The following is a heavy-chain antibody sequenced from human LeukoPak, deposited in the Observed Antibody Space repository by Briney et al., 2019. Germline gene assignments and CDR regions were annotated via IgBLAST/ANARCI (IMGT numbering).Heavy chain of an antibody. Sequence: GGSLRPSYAASGFTVSSNYMSWVRQAPGKGLEWVSVIYSGGSTYYIDSVKGRFTISRDNSKDTLYLQMNSLTAEDTAVYYCARAGCSGDSCYYYYGMDVWGQGTTVTVSS. CDR1: GFTVSSNY. V-gene: IGHV3-66*01. CDR3: ARAGCSGDSCYYYYGMDV. CDR2: IYSGGST. J-gene: IGHJ6*02. D-gene: IGHD2-15*01.